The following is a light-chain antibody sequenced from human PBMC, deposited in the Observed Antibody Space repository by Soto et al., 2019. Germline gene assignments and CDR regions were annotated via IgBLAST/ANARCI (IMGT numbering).Light chain of an antibody. CDR1: SSDVGGYNY. CDR3: SSYTTSSTYV. CDR2: DVS. J-gene: IGLJ1*01. Sequence: QSALTQPASVSGSPGQSITISCTGTSSDVGGYNYVSWYQQHPGKAPKLMIYDVSNRPSGVSNRFSGFKSGNTASLTISGHHAEDEADYYCSSYTTSSTYVFGTGTKLTVL. V-gene: IGLV2-14*03.